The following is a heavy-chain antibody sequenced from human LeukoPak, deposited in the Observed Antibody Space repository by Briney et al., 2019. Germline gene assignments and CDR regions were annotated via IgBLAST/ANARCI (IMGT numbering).Heavy chain of an antibody. D-gene: IGHD6-19*01. Sequence: ASVKVSCKASGYDFTSVGITWVRRAPGQGLEWMGWISPYNGNTRYAQKFQGRVAMTTDTSTTTAYMELRGMRFTDTAVYYCARAGSGSGLYFDYWGQGTLVTVAS. CDR1: GYDFTSVG. CDR2: ISPYNGNT. CDR3: ARAGSGSGLYFDY. J-gene: IGHJ4*02. V-gene: IGHV1-18*01.